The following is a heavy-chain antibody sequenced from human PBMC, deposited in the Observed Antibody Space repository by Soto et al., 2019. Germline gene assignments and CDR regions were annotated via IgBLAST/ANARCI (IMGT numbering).Heavy chain of an antibody. Sequence: GGSLRLSCAASGFTFSSYAMSWVRQAPGKGLEWVSAISGSGGSTYYADSVKGRFTISRDNSKNTLYLQMNSLRAEDTAVYYCASAEDIVLMVYAIDYWGQGTLVTVSS. CDR3: ASAEDIVLMVYAIDY. D-gene: IGHD2-8*01. CDR1: GFTFSSYA. V-gene: IGHV3-23*01. CDR2: ISGSGGST. J-gene: IGHJ4*02.